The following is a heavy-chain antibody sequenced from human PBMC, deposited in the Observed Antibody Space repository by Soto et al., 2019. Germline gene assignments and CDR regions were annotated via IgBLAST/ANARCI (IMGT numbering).Heavy chain of an antibody. J-gene: IGHJ3*02. V-gene: IGHV6-1*01. CDR1: GDSVSINSAG. CDR2: TYYRSKSYN. D-gene: IGHD3-22*01. CDR3: ARDRYYYDSSGPLNDAFDI. Sequence: SQTLSLTCAISGDSVSINSAGWNLIRQSPSRGLEWLGRTYYRSKSYNDYAVSGKSRITINPDKSKNQFFLQLNSVSPEDTAVYYCARDRYYYDSSGPLNDAFDIWGQWTMVTVSS.